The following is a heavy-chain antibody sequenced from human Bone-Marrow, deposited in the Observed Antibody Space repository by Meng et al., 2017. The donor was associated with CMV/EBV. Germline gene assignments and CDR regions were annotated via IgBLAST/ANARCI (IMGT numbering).Heavy chain of an antibody. J-gene: IGHJ4*02. V-gene: IGHV3-48*03. D-gene: IGHD6-6*01. CDR2: ISRSGSSL. CDR1: GSTFSSYE. CDR3: ARLPAYRAAPIDY. Sequence: GESLKISCAASGSTFSSYEMHWVRQAPGKGLEWVSCISRSGSSLFYADSVKGRFTISRDNAKNSLYLQMSSLRAEDSAVYYCARLPAYRAAPIDYWGQGTLVTVSS.